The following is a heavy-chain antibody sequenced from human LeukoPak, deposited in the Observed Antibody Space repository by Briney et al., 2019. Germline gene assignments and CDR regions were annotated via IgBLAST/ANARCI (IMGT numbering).Heavy chain of an antibody. CDR2: FDPEDGET. D-gene: IGHD6-19*01. J-gene: IGHJ4*02. CDR3: AIGTVAGTGLQY. V-gene: IGHV1-24*01. Sequence: VASVKVSCKVSGYTLTELSMHWVRQAPGKGLEWMGGFDPEDGETIYAQKFQGRVTMTEDTSTDTAYMELSSLRSEDTAVYYCAIGTVAGTGLQYWGQGTLVTVSS. CDR1: GYTLTELS.